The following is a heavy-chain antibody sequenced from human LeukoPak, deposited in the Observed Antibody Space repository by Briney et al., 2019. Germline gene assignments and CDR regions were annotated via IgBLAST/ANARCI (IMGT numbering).Heavy chain of an antibody. V-gene: IGHV1-18*01. D-gene: IGHD6-13*01. J-gene: IGHJ4*02. CDR3: ARGGPFSIAAARVYYFDY. CDR1: DYTFTGYG. CDR2: ISPYSDST. Sequence: GASVKVSCKASDYTFTGYGISWVRQAPGQGLEWMGWISPYSDSTNYAQNLQGRVTMTTDTSTSTAYMELRSLTSDDTAMYYCARGGPFSIAAARVYYFDYWGQGTLVTVSS.